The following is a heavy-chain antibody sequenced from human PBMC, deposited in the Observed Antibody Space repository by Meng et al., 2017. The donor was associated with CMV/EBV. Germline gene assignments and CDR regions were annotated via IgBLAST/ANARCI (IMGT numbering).Heavy chain of an antibody. D-gene: IGHD2-8*01. Sequence: GGSLRLSCAASGFTFSSYEMNWVRQAPGKGLEWVSYISSSGSTIYYADSVKGRFTISRDNAKSSLYLQMNSLRAEDTAVYYCASLYGLYTAAHKRVHDYWGQGTLVTVSS. V-gene: IGHV3-48*03. J-gene: IGHJ4*02. CDR2: ISSSGSTI. CDR1: GFTFSSYE. CDR3: ASLYGLYTAAHKRVHDY.